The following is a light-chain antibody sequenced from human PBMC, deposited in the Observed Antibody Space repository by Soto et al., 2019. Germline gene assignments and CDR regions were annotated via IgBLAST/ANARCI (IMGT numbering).Light chain of an antibody. CDR3: QQYTSWPIT. V-gene: IGKV3-15*01. J-gene: IGKJ5*01. Sequence: ELVLTQSPATLSVSPGERATLSCRASQRVGSNYLAWYQQKPGQTPRLLIYGISARATGVQDRFSGSGSGTEFTLTISSLQTEDFAIYYCQQYTSWPITFGQGTRLEIK. CDR1: QRVGSN. CDR2: GIS.